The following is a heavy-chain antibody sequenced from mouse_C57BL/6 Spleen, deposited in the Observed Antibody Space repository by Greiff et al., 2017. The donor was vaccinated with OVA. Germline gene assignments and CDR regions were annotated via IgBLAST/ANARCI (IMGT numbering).Heavy chain of an antibody. CDR1: GFTFSDYG. J-gene: IGHJ4*01. Sequence: EVHLVESGGGLVKPGGSLKLSCAASGFTFSDYGMHWVRPAPEKGLEWVAYISSGSSTIYYADTVKGRFPISRDNAKNTLFLQMTSLRSEDTAMYYCARFDYDAGYYAMDYWGQGTSVTVSS. CDR3: ARFDYDAGYYAMDY. CDR2: ISSGSSTI. D-gene: IGHD2-4*01. V-gene: IGHV5-17*01.